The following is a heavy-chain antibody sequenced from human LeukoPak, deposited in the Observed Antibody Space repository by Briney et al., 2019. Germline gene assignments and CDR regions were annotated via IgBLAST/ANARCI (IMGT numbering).Heavy chain of an antibody. CDR2: IYYSRTT. D-gene: IGHD3-9*01. Sequence: PSETLSLTCTVSGGSVSSGRYYWSWIRQPPGKGLVWIGYIYYSRTTNYNPSLKSRVTISVDTSKNQFSLKLSSVTAADTAVYYCARLRYDILNFDYWGQGTLVTVSS. CDR3: ARLRYDILNFDY. V-gene: IGHV4-61*01. CDR1: GGSVSSGRYY. J-gene: IGHJ4*02.